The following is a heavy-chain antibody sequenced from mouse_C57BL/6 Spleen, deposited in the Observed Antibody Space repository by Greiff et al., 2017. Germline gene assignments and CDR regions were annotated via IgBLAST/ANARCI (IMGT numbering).Heavy chain of an antibody. CDR3: ARSPLGGSSQYYCDY. Sequence: VQLQQSGAELMKPGASVKLSCKATGYTFTGYWIEWVKQRPGHGLEWIGEILPGRGSTNYNEKFKGKATFTADTSSNTAYMQLSSLTTEDSAIYYGARSPLGGSSQYYCDYWGQGTTLTVSS. J-gene: IGHJ2*01. D-gene: IGHD1-1*01. V-gene: IGHV1-9*01. CDR1: GYTFTGYW. CDR2: ILPGRGST.